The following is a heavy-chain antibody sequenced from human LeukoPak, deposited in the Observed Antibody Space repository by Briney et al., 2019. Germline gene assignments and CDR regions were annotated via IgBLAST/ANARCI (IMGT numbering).Heavy chain of an antibody. CDR2: ISSSMSTI. CDR3: ARRDKYYGSGSPDY. D-gene: IGHD3-10*01. V-gene: IGHV3-48*01. Sequence: GGSLRLSCAASGFTFSSYSMNGVRQAPGKGLEWVSYISSSMSTIYYADCVKGRFTISRDNAKNSLYLPMNSLRAKDTAVYSCARRDKYYGSGSPDYWGQATLVTVSS. J-gene: IGHJ4*02. CDR1: GFTFSSYS.